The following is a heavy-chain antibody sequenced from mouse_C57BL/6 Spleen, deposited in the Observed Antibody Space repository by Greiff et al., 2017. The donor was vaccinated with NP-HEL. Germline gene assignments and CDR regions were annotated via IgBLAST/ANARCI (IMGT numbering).Heavy chain of an antibody. D-gene: IGHD2-4*01. CDR1: GYTFTSYW. CDR3: ARGGDYDH. J-gene: IGHJ2*01. V-gene: IGHV1-69*01. CDR2: IDPSDSYT. Sequence: QVQLKQPGAELVMPGASVKLSCKASGYTFTSYWMHWVKQRPGQGLEWIGEIDPSDSYTNYNQKFKGKSTLTVDKSSSTAYLQLSSLTSEDSAVYYCARGGDYDHWGQGTTLTVSS.